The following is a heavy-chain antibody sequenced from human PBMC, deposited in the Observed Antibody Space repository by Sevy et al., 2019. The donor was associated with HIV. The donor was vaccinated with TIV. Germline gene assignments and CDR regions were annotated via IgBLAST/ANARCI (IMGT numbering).Heavy chain of an antibody. J-gene: IGHJ4*02. V-gene: IGHV3-48*03. CDR1: GFTFTNYV. Sequence: GGSLRLSCAASGFTFTNYVMNWVRQAPGKGLEWVSYISPSGSPIYYADSVKGRFTISRDNSKNTLYLQMDSLRVEDTAVYYCARDLISGSYSQSLDYWGQGTLVTVSS. CDR3: ARDLISGSYSQSLDY. D-gene: IGHD1-26*01. CDR2: ISPSGSPI.